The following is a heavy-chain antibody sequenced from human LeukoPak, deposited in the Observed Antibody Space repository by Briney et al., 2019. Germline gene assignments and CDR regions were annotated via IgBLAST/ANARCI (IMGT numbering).Heavy chain of an antibody. CDR2: INAGNGNT. CDR1: GYTFTSYA. J-gene: IGHJ6*02. V-gene: IGHV1-3*01. Sequence: ASVKVSCTASGYTFTSYAMHWVRQAPGQRLEWMGWINAGNGNTKYSQKFQGRVTITRDTSASTAYMELSSLRSEDTAVYYCARDDYDFWSGTTYGMDVWGQGTTVTVSS. CDR3: ARDDYDFWSGTTYGMDV. D-gene: IGHD3-3*01.